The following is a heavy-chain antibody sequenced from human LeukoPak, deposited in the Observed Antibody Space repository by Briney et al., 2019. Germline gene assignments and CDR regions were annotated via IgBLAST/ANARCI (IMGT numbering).Heavy chain of an antibody. CDR2: IYSSGNT. CDR1: GGSISRDGCY. J-gene: IGHJ4*02. D-gene: IGHD3-10*01. V-gene: IGHV4-61*09. Sequence: SETLSLTCTVSGGSISRDGCYWSWIRQPAGKELEWIGQIYSSGNTNYNPSLKNRVTISVDTSRNQFFLNLRSVTAADRAIYYCVRDPSAMVFDYWGQGILVTVSS. CDR3: VRDPSAMVFDY.